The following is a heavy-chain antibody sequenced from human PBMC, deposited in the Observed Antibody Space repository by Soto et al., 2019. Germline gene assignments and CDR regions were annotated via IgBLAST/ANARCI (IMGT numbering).Heavy chain of an antibody. D-gene: IGHD3-22*01. Sequence: QITLKESGPTLVKPTQTLTLTCTFSGFSLSTSGVGVGWIRQPPGKALEWLALIYWDDDKRYSPSLKSRLTITKDTSKNQVVLTMTNMDPVDTATYYCAHSTTYYYDSSGYSTYYYFDYWGQGTLVTVSS. CDR3: AHSTTYYYDSSGYSTYYYFDY. CDR2: IYWDDDK. V-gene: IGHV2-5*02. CDR1: GFSLSTSGVG. J-gene: IGHJ4*02.